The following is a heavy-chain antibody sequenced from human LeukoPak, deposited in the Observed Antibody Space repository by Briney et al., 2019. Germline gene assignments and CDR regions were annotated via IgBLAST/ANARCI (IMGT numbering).Heavy chain of an antibody. CDR2: ISWNSGVI. J-gene: IGHJ4*02. CDR1: GFTFDDYA. Sequence: GRSLRLSCAASGFTFDDYAMHWVRQAPGKGLEWISGISWNSGVIGYADSVKGRFTISRDNAKNSLYLQMNSLSPEDMALYYCAKVEWSKSSGSPFDYWGQGTLVTVSS. D-gene: IGHD1-26*01. CDR3: AKVEWSKSSGSPFDY. V-gene: IGHV3-9*03.